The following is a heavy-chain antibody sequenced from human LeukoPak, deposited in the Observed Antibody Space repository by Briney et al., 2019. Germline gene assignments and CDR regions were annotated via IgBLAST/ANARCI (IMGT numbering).Heavy chain of an antibody. CDR3: ARDLTYYYDSSGFYFDY. J-gene: IGHJ4*02. CDR2: VSSTGGTT. CDR1: GFTFSTYG. D-gene: IGHD3-22*01. Sequence: PGGSLRLSCAASGFTFSTYGMSWVRQAPGKGLEWVSAVSSTGGTTYYADSVKGRFTISRDNSKNTLYLQMNSLRAEDTAVYYCARDLTYYYDSSGFYFDYWGQGTLVTVSS. V-gene: IGHV3-23*01.